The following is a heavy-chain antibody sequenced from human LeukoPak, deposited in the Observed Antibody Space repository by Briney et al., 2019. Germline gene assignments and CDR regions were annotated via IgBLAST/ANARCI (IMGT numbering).Heavy chain of an antibody. Sequence: PGGSLRLSCAASGFTFSSYGLSWVRQAPGKGVEWVLAISSSGSTIYYADSVKVRFTISRDNAKNSLYLQMNSLRAEDTAVYYCATGDYGDYDRDFDYWGQGTLVTVSS. V-gene: IGHV3-48*04. CDR1: GFTFSSYG. CDR2: ISSSGSTI. CDR3: ATGDYGDYDRDFDY. D-gene: IGHD4-17*01. J-gene: IGHJ4*02.